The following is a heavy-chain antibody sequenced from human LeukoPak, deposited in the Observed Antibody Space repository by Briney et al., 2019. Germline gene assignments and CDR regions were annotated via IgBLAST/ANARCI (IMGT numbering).Heavy chain of an antibody. V-gene: IGHV3-23*01. CDR1: GLTFSSYA. CDR2: ISGSGGST. Sequence: GGSLRLSCAASGLTFSSYAMSWVRQAPGKGLEWVSAISGSGGSTYYADSVKGRITISRDNAKNSVSLYMNSLRAEDSAVYYCARPGITAFDIWGQGTMVTVSS. J-gene: IGHJ3*02. D-gene: IGHD3-10*01. CDR3: ARPGITAFDI.